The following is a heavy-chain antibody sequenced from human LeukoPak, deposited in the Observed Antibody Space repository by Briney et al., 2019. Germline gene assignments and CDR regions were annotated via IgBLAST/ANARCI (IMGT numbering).Heavy chain of an antibody. D-gene: IGHD6-19*01. CDR2: IYWDDDK. Sequence: SGPTLVKPTQTLTLTCTFSGFSLSTSGVCVAWIRQPAGKALEWLALIYWDDDKHYSPSLKSRLTITRDTSKNQVVLTLTNMDPVDTATYYCAFLAVTGTIGSFDYWGQGALVTVPS. V-gene: IGHV2-5*02. CDR1: GFSLSTSGVC. J-gene: IGHJ4*02. CDR3: AFLAVTGTIGSFDY.